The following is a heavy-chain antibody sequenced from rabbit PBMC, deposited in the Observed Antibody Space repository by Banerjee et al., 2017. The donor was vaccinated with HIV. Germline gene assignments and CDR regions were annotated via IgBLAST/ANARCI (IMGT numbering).Heavy chain of an antibody. J-gene: IGHJ4*01. D-gene: IGHD4-1*01. V-gene: IGHV1S40*01. CDR3: VREVAARFHL. CDR1: GFSFSSSDY. CDR2: IDPIFHIT. Sequence: QSLEESGGDLVKPGASLTLTCTASGFSFSSSDYMCWVRQAPGKGLEWIGYIDPIFHITTYANWVNGRFSISRENTQNTVYLQLNSLTAADTATYFCVREVAARFHLWGPGTLVTVS.